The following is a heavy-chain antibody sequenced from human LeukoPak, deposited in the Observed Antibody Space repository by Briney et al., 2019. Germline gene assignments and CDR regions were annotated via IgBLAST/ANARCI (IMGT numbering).Heavy chain of an antibody. CDR3: TRESGPYCPFGY. J-gene: IGHJ4*02. D-gene: IGHD1-26*01. CDR1: GGSFSGYY. CDR2: INHSGST. Sequence: TSETLSLTCAVYGGSFSGYYWSWIRQPPGKGLEWIGEINHSGSTNYNPSLIGRVIMSLDESRNQLSLTLTSVTAADTAMYYCTRESGPYCPFGYWGQGTLVVVPS. V-gene: IGHV4-34*01.